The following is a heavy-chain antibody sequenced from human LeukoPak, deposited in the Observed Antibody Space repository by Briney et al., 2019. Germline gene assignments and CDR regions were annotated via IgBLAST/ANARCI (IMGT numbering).Heavy chain of an antibody. Sequence: SETLSLTCAVYGGSFSGYYWSWIRQPPGKGLEWIGEINHSGSTNYNPSLKSRVTISVDTSKNQFSLKLSSVTAADTAVYYCARHIALGAFDIWGQGTMVTVSS. CDR1: GGSFSGYY. CDR2: INHSGST. CDR3: ARHIALGAFDI. J-gene: IGHJ3*02. D-gene: IGHD2-21*01. V-gene: IGHV4-34*01.